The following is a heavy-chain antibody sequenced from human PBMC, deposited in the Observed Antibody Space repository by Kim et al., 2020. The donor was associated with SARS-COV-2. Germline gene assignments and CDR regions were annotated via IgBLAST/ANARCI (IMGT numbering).Heavy chain of an antibody. Sequence: GGSLRLSCAASGFTFSNAWMSWVRQAPGKGLEWVGRSKSKNDGGTTDYAAPVKGRFTISRDDSKNMLYLQMNSLKTEDTAVYYCTTDLHDYGDRDYWGQG. D-gene: IGHD4-17*01. J-gene: IGHJ4*02. CDR2: SKSKNDGGTT. V-gene: IGHV3-15*01. CDR1: GFTFSNAW. CDR3: TTDLHDYGDRDY.